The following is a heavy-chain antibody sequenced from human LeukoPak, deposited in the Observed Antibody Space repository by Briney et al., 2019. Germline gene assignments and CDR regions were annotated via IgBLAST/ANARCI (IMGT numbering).Heavy chain of an antibody. Sequence: PGGSLRLSCAASGFTLSNYPMHWVRQAPGKGLEWVAVISYDGSNEYYADSVKGRFTISRDNSKNTLYLQMNSLGAEDTAVYYCARDRLEIVVAGTVDCWGQGTLVTVSS. CDR1: GFTLSNYP. J-gene: IGHJ4*02. CDR3: ARDRLEIVVAGTVDC. D-gene: IGHD6-19*01. CDR2: ISYDGSNE. V-gene: IGHV3-30-3*01.